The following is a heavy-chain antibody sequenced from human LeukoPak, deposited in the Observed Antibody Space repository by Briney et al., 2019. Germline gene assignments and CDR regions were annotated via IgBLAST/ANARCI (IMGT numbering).Heavy chain of an antibody. CDR2: VSPTGSTT. CDR3: ARGPNSNWSGLDF. V-gene: IGHV3-74*01. CDR1: GFSFSGHW. D-gene: IGHD6-6*01. J-gene: IGHJ4*02. Sequence: GGSLRLSCIASGFSFSGHWMHWARQLPGKGLVWVSRVSPTGSTTSYADSVKGRFTVSRDNAKNTLYLQVNNLRAEDTAVYYCARGPNSNWSGLDFWGQGTLLTVSS.